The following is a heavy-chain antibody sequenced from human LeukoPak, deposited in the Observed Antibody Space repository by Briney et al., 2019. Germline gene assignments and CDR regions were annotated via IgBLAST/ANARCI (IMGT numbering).Heavy chain of an antibody. CDR1: GGSISGSY. CDR3: ARDRSHPLYDTTGYFAKWFDP. Sequence: SETLSLTCTVSGGSISGSYWSWIRQPPGKRLEWIGYIYYGGSTNYNPSLKSRVTISLDTSKDQFSLKLTSVTAADTAVYYCARDRSHPLYDTTGYFAKWFDPWGQGTLVTVSS. J-gene: IGHJ5*02. CDR2: IYYGGST. D-gene: IGHD3-22*01. V-gene: IGHV4-59*01.